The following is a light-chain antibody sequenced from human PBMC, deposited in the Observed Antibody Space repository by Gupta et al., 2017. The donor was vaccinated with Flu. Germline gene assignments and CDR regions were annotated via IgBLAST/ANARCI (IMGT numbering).Light chain of an antibody. CDR1: RTVDTHS. Sequence: GTLPLLPGAGATLSCRASRTVDTHSVACYRPVPSQAPRLLIHRGFNTAPGVADRFSGSGSGTDFTLTLSRLAPEDLAAYYCQQDGSSAITFGGGTKVEIK. V-gene: IGKV3-20*01. CDR2: RGF. CDR3: QQDGSSAIT. J-gene: IGKJ4*01.